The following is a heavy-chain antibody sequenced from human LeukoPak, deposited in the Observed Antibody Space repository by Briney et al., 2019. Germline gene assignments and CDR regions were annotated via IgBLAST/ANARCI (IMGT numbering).Heavy chain of an antibody. V-gene: IGHV4-39*01. CDR2: IYYSGST. CDR1: GGSISSSSYY. Sequence: PSETLSLTCTVSGGSISSSSYYWGWIRQPPGKGLEWIGSIYYSGSTYYNPSLKSRVTISVDTSKNQFSLKLSSVTAADTAIYYCARVGQEWLVYYMDVWGKGTTVTVSS. J-gene: IGHJ6*03. D-gene: IGHD6-19*01. CDR3: ARVGQEWLVYYMDV.